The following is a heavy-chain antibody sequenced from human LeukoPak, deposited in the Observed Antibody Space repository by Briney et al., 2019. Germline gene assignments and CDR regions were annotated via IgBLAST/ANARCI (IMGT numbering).Heavy chain of an antibody. CDR2: ILPVSRVG. Sequence: GASVKVSCKASGGTFSDNAISWVRQAPGQRLEWMGGILPVSRVGNYAQKFQGRVTITADESTSTTYMEVTSLTSEDTAVYYCARGYGDYVGYFDYWGQGTLVSVSS. V-gene: IGHV1-69*13. J-gene: IGHJ4*02. CDR1: GGTFSDNA. CDR3: ARGYGDYVGYFDY. D-gene: IGHD4-17*01.